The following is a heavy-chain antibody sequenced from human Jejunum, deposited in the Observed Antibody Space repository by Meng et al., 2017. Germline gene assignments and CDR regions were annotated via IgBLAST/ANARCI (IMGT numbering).Heavy chain of an antibody. J-gene: IGHJ4*02. CDR1: GASISRTNW. CDR2: IDPSEST. Sequence: QLPRPGTAPGLVKPSGTLSLTCAVSGASISRTNWWSWVRQPPGKGLEWIGKIDPSESTHYNPSLKCRVTISADRSKNQFSLRLTSVTAADTAIYYCARAYCTDVSCHDFFDSWGQGTLVTVSS. CDR3: ARAYCTDVSCHDFFDS. D-gene: IGHD2-8*01. V-gene: IGHV4-4*02.